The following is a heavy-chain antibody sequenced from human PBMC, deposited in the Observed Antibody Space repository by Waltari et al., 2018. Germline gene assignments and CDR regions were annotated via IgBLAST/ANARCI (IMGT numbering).Heavy chain of an antibody. Sequence: QVQLVQSGAEVKKPGSSVKVSCKASGGTFSSYTISWVRQAPGPGLEWMGRIIPILGIANYAQKFQGRVTITADKSTSTAYMELSSLRSEDTAVYYCARGTHYYDSSGYAVYYYGMDVWGQGTTVTVSS. J-gene: IGHJ6*02. CDR3: ARGTHYYDSSGYAVYYYGMDV. V-gene: IGHV1-69*02. CDR2: IIPILGIA. CDR1: GGTFSSYT. D-gene: IGHD3-22*01.